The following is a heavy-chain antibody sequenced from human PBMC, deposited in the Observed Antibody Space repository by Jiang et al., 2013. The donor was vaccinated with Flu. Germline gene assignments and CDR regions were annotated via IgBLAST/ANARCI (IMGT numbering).Heavy chain of an antibody. V-gene: IGHV5-10-1*01. CDR2: IDPSDSYT. J-gene: IGHJ6*02. CDR3: ARQQTPAAISTYYYYYGMDV. Sequence: GAEVKKPGESLRISCKGSGYSFTSYWISWVRQMPGKGLEWMGRIDPSDSYTNYSPSFQGHVTISADKSISTAYLQWSSLKASDTAMYYCARQQTPAAISTYYYYYGMDVWGQGTTVTVSS. CDR1: GYSFTSYW. D-gene: IGHD2-2*02.